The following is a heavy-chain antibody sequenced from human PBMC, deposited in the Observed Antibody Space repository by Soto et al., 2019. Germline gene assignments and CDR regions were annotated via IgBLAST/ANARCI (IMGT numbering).Heavy chain of an antibody. CDR3: LRGNSGYGNFDY. Sequence: TFSSYWMHWVRQAPGKGLVWVSRIKGDGSETNYADSVKGRFTISRDNAKNTLYLQLNSLRAEDTAVYYCLRGNSGYGNFDYWGQGTRVTVSS. CDR2: IKGDGSET. V-gene: IGHV3-74*01. J-gene: IGHJ4*02. CDR1: TFSSYW. D-gene: IGHD5-12*01.